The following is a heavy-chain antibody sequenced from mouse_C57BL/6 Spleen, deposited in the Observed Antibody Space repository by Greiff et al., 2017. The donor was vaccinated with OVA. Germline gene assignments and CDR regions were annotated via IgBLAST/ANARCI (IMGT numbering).Heavy chain of an antibody. D-gene: IGHD2-4*01. Sequence: EVQLVESGGGLVKPGGSLKLSCAASGFTFSSYAMSWVRQTPEKRLEWVATISDGGSYTYYPDNVKGRFTISRDNAKNNLYLQRSHLKSEDTAMYYCARESSYDYDDGGFAYWGQGTLVTVSA. V-gene: IGHV5-4*01. J-gene: IGHJ3*01. CDR3: ARESSYDYDDGGFAY. CDR1: GFTFSSYA. CDR2: ISDGGSYT.